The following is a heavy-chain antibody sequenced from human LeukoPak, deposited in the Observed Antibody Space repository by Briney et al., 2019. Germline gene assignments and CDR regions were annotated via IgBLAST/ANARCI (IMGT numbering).Heavy chain of an antibody. CDR2: VFYSGNS. CDR1: CAPTSTHY. Sequence: SETLSLTCTVSCAPTSTHYWSWVRQPLGKGLEWIGYVFYSGNSNYHPSFTSRLTMSVDTSKTQFSLKLTSVAAADTAVYYCARIDPLGYFDLWGQGTLVTVSS. J-gene: IGHJ4*02. CDR3: ARIDPLGYFDL. V-gene: IGHV4-59*11.